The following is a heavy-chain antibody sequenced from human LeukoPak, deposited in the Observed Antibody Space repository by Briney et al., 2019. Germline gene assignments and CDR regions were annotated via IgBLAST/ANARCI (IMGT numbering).Heavy chain of an antibody. J-gene: IGHJ5*02. Sequence: EASVKVSCKASGGTFSSYAISWVRQAPGQGLERMGGIIPIFGTANYAQKFQGRVTITTDESTSTAYMELSSLRSEDTAVYYCARTIFGVVIPTENWFDPWGQGTLVAVSS. CDR1: GGTFSSYA. V-gene: IGHV1-69*05. CDR3: ARTIFGVVIPTENWFDP. D-gene: IGHD3-3*01. CDR2: IIPIFGTA.